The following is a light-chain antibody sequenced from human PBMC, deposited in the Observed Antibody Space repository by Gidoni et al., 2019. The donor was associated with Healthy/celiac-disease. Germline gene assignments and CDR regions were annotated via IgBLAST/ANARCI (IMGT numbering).Light chain of an antibody. CDR2: DAS. CDR1: QDISNY. V-gene: IGKV1-33*01. CDR3: QQYDNLPLT. Sequence: DIQITHSPSSLSASVGDRVTITCQASQDISNYLNWYQQKPGKAPKLLIYDASHLETGVPSRFSGSGSGTDFTFTISSLQPEDIATYYCQQYDNLPLTFGGGTKVEIK. J-gene: IGKJ4*01.